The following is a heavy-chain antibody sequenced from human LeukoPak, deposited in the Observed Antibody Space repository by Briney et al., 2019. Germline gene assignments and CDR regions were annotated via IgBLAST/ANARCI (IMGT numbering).Heavy chain of an antibody. CDR3: AKLEVGRFDP. J-gene: IGHJ5*02. D-gene: IGHD7-27*01. Sequence: SETLSLTCTVSGASISSHYWCWIRQSPGTGLEWIGDIYYRGSTTHNPSLKSRLSISLDTSRNQFSLNLSSVTAADTAMYYCAKLEVGRFDPWGQGILVTVS. CDR1: GASISSHY. CDR2: IYYRGST. V-gene: IGHV4-59*11.